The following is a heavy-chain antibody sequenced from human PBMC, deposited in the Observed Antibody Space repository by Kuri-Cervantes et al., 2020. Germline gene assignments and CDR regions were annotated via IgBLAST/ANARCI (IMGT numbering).Heavy chain of an antibody. V-gene: IGHV3-53*01. CDR1: GFTVSSNY. D-gene: IGHD3-10*01. J-gene: IGHJ6*02. Sequence: GGSLRLSCAASGFTVSSNYMSWVRQAPGKGMEWVSVIYSGGSTYYADPVKGRFTISRDNSKNTLYLQMNSLRAEDTAVYYCARVEVTMVRGNYYYGMDVWGQGTTVTVSS. CDR2: IYSGGST. CDR3: ARVEVTMVRGNYYYGMDV.